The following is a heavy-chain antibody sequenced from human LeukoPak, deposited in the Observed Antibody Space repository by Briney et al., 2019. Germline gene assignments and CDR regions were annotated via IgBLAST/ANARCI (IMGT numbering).Heavy chain of an antibody. CDR2: IHYRGAT. Sequence: SETLSLTCAVSGGSFTGYYWSWIRQAPGKGVEWIGEIHYRGATNYKPSLRSRVTISRDTSENQFSLKLSSVTAADTAVYYCARGILEYYYCDLWGRGTLLTVSS. D-gene: IGHD3-3*01. J-gene: IGHJ2*01. CDR3: ARGILEYYYCDL. V-gene: IGHV4-34*01. CDR1: GGSFTGYY.